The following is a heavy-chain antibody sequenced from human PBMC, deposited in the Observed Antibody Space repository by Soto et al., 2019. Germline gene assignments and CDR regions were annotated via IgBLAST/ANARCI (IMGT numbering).Heavy chain of an antibody. D-gene: IGHD5-18*01. CDR1: GGSISSSSYY. CDR3: ASLSRSGDTAMVTALDY. Sequence: QLQLQESGPGLVKPSETLSLTCTVSGGSISSSSYYWGWIRQPPGKGLEWIGSIYYSGSTYYNPSLKSRVTISVDTSKNQFSLKLSSVTAADTAVYYCASLSRSGDTAMVTALDYWGQGTLVTVSS. J-gene: IGHJ4*02. V-gene: IGHV4-39*01. CDR2: IYYSGST.